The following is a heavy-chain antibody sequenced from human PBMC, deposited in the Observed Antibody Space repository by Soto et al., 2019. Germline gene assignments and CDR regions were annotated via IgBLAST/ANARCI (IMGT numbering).Heavy chain of an antibody. J-gene: IGHJ6*02. CDR3: ARGKQCLVNYYGMDV. D-gene: IGHD6-19*01. Sequence: EVQLVESGGGLVQPGGSLRLSCAASGFTFSSYDMHWVRQATGKGLEWVSAIGTAGDTYYPGSVKGRFTISRENAKNSLYLQMNSLRAGDTAVYYCARGKQCLVNYYGMDVWGQGATVTVSS. CDR1: GFTFSSYD. V-gene: IGHV3-13*04. CDR2: IGTAGDT.